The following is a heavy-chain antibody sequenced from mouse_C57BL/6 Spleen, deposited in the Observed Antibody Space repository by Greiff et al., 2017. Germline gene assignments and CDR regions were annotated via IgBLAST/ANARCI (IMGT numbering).Heavy chain of an antibody. CDR1: GYTFTSYD. CDR3: ARGYDDEDPAWFAY. D-gene: IGHD2-2*01. J-gene: IGHJ3*01. V-gene: IGHV1-85*01. Sequence: QVQLKESGPELVKPGASVKLSCKASGYTFTSYDINWVKQRPGQGLEWIGWIYPRDGSTKYNEKFKGKATLTVDTSSSTAYMELHSLTSEDSAVYFCARGYDDEDPAWFAYWGQGTLVTVSA. CDR2: IYPRDGST.